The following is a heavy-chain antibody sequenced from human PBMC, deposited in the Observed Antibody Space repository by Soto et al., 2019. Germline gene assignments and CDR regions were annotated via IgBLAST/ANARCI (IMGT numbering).Heavy chain of an antibody. D-gene: IGHD1-1*01. V-gene: IGHV3-7*01. J-gene: IGHJ6*02. CDR1: IVTCISGL. Sequence: VGSLILSCSASIVTCISGLMSWFLQAPGNGLEWVANIKQDGSEKFYLDSVKGRFTISIDNAKNSLYLQMDSLRAEDTDVYYCARGIDDNDSFGMEVWGQRNTVSVSS. CDR3: ARGIDDNDSFGMEV. CDR2: IKQDGSEK.